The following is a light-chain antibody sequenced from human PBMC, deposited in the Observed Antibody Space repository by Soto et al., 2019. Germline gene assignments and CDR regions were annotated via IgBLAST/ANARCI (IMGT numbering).Light chain of an antibody. CDR3: QNYNSALGT. CDR1: QGISNY. CDR2: AAS. V-gene: IGKV1-27*01. J-gene: IGKJ3*01. Sequence: DIQMTQSPSSLSASVGDRVTITCRASQGISNYLAWYQQKPGKVPKLLIFAASTLHSGVPSRFSGSGSGTDFTLTISSLQPEDVATYYCQNYNSALGTFGPGTKVDIK.